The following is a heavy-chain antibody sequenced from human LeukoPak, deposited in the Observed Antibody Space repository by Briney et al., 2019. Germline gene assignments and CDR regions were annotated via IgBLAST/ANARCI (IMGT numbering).Heavy chain of an antibody. CDR1: GFTFSSYS. J-gene: IGHJ5*02. Sequence: GGSLRPSCAASGFTFSSYSMNWVRQAPGKGLEWVSYISSSGRTMYYADSVKGRFTISRDNAKNSLYLQMNSLRAEDTAVYYCARDVRGVFRWFDPWGQGTLVTVSS. D-gene: IGHD3-10*02. CDR2: ISSSGRTM. CDR3: ARDVRGVFRWFDP. V-gene: IGHV3-48*04.